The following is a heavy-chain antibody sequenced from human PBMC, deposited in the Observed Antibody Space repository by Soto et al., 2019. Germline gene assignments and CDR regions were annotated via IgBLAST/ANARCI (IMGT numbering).Heavy chain of an antibody. CDR1: GFPFSNHA. Sequence: HPGGSLRLSCSASGFPFSNHAMHWVRQAPGKGLEYVSAINYNGGTTYYLDSVKGRFTISRDNSKNTLYLQMTSLKVEDTAMYHCVTWGGIEARNLDHWGQGTLVTVSS. V-gene: IGHV3-64D*06. D-gene: IGHD6-6*01. CDR2: INYNGGTT. J-gene: IGHJ4*02. CDR3: VTWGGIEARNLDH.